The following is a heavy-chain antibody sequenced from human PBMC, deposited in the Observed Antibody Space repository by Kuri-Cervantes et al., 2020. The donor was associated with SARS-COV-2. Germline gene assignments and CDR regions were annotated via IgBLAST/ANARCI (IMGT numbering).Heavy chain of an antibody. Sequence: GESLKISCVAPGFTFSSYWMSWVRQAPGKGLEWVANIKQDGSEKYYVDSVKGRFTISRDNAKNSLYLQMNSLRAEDTAVYYCARDPRNLAIFGVVIKGYYYYGMDVWGQGTTVTVSS. CDR2: IKQDGSEK. J-gene: IGHJ6*02. CDR1: GFTFSSYW. D-gene: IGHD3-3*01. V-gene: IGHV3-7*05. CDR3: ARDPRNLAIFGVVIKGYYYYGMDV.